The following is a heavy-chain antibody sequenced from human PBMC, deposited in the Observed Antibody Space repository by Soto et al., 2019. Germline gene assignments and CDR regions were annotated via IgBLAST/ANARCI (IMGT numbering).Heavy chain of an antibody. CDR3: APCYYDSSGSGYGMDV. D-gene: IGHD3-22*01. CDR1: GYTFTSYD. V-gene: IGHV1-8*01. J-gene: IGHJ6*02. CDR2: MNPNSGNT. Sequence: QVQLVQSGAEVKKPGASVKVSCKASGYTFTSYDINWVRQATGQGLEWMGWMNPNSGNTGYAQKLQGRVTMTRNTTISTAYMELSSLRSENTAVYYCAPCYYDSSGSGYGMDVWGQGTTVTVSS.